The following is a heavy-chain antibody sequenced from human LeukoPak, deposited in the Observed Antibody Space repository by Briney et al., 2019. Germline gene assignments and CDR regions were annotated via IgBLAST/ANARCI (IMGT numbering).Heavy chain of an antibody. CDR2: FDPEDGET. CDR1: GYTLTELS. CDR3: AASRPLPQWLESDY. D-gene: IGHD6-19*01. J-gene: IGHJ4*02. V-gene: IGHV1-24*01. Sequence: ASVEVSCKVSGYTLTELSMHWVRQAPGKGLEWMGGFDPEDGETIYAQKFQGRVTMTEDTSTDTAYMELSRLRSEDTAVYYCAASRPLPQWLESDYWGQGTLVTVSS.